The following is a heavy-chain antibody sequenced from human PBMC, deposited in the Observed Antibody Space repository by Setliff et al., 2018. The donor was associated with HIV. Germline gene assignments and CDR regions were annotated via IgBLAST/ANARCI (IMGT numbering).Heavy chain of an antibody. V-gene: IGHV4-4*07. CDR1: GGSISYYH. CDR2: IYYTGFT. J-gene: IGHJ4*02. CDR3: ARSIYGSGTYPLDV. D-gene: IGHD3-10*01. Sequence: SETLSLTCSVSGGSISYYHWSWIRQPAGKGLEWIGRIYYTGFTDYNPSLKSRLTMSVDTSKDQFSLRLVSLTTADTAVYYCARSIYGSGTYPLDVWGPGTLVTVSS.